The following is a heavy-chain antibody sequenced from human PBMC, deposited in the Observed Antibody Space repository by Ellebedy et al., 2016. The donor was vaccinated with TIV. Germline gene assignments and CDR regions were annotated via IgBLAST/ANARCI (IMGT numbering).Heavy chain of an antibody. CDR2: IYYSGST. J-gene: IGHJ4*02. D-gene: IGHD3-9*01. CDR3: ARYVSYFDTVDQIDYYFDS. V-gene: IGHV4-59*08. Sequence: SETLSLTCTVPGGSISSYYWSWIRQPPGKGLEWIGHIYYSGSTNYNPSLQSPVTISLDASKNQFALKLTSVTATDTAVYYCARYVSYFDTVDQIDYYFDSWGQGALVTVSS. CDR1: GGSISSYY.